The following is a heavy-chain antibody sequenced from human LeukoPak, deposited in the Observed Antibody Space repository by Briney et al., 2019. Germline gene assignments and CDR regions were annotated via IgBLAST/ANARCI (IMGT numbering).Heavy chain of an antibody. CDR1: GCTLTELS. J-gene: IGHJ5*02. Sequence: ASVKVSCKVSGCTLTELSMHWVRQAPGKGLEWMGRFDPEDGATIYAQKFQGRVTMTEDTSTDTAYMELSSLRSEDTAVYYCALFLDCFDPWGPGTLVTVSS. D-gene: IGHD2-21*01. CDR3: ALFLDCFDP. CDR2: FDPEDGAT. V-gene: IGHV1-24*01.